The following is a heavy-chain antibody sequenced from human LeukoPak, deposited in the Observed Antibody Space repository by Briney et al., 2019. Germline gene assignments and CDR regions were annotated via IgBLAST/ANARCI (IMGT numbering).Heavy chain of an antibody. D-gene: IGHD6-19*01. CDR1: GFTFSSYS. CDR2: IRSSSSAI. Sequence: GGSLRLSCAASGFTFSSYSMNWVRQAPGKGLEWLSYIRSSSSAIYYADSVKGRFTISRDNAKNSLYLQMNSLRDEDTAVYYCARTYSSGWYYFDYWGKGTMVTVSS. V-gene: IGHV3-48*02. CDR3: ARTYSSGWYYFDY. J-gene: IGHJ4*03.